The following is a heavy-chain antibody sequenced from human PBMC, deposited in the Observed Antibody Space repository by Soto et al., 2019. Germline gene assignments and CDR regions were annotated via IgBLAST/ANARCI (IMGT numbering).Heavy chain of an antibody. CDR1: GYSFTANS. CDR3: ARDARPMIVVACNWFDP. J-gene: IGHJ5*02. V-gene: IGHV1-2*02. CDR2: INPNNGGT. D-gene: IGHD3-22*01. Sequence: GASVKVSCKASGYSFTANSMHWVRQAPGQGLEWMGWINPNNGGTNYAQKFQGRVTMTRDTSASTAYMELTSLRSEDTAVYYCARDARPMIVVACNWFDPWGQGTLVTVSS.